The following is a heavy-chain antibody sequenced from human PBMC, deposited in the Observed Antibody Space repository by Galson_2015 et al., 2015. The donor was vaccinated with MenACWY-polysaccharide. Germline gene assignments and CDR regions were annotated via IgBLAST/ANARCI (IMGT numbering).Heavy chain of an antibody. CDR2: ISSSGGTT. D-gene: IGHD1-26*01. V-gene: IGHV3-23*01. J-gene: IGHJ4*02. Sequence: SLRLSCAASGLTLSNHVMHWVRQAPGKGLEWVSTISSSGGTTYYADSVKGRFTISRDNSKNTLYLQMNSLRAEDTAVYYCAKDTGSSPNDFWGQGTLVTVSS. CDR3: AKDTGSSPNDF. CDR1: GLTLSNHV.